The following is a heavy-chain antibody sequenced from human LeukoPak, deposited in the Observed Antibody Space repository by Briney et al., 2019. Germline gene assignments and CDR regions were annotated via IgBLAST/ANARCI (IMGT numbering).Heavy chain of an antibody. CDR1: GLTVSSNY. Sequence: GGSLRLSCAASGLTVSSNYMSWVRQAPGKGLEWVSVIYSGGSTYYADSVKGRFTISRDNSKNTLYLQMNSLRAEDTAVYYCASNRYCSSTSCFYYYGMDVWGKGTTVTVSS. V-gene: IGHV3-53*01. CDR2: IYSGGST. CDR3: ASNRYCSSTSCFYYYGMDV. D-gene: IGHD2-2*01. J-gene: IGHJ6*04.